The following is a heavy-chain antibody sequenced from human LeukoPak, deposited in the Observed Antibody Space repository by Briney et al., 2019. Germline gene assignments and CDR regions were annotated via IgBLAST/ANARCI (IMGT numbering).Heavy chain of an antibody. V-gene: IGHV5-51*01. J-gene: IGHJ4*02. D-gene: IGHD1-26*01. CDR3: ATGIVGALEY. Sequence: GKSLKISCKGSGYIFTNYWIGWVRQMPGKGLEWMGVIYPADSDTRYSPSFQGQVTISADKSINTAYLQWSSLKASDTAFYYCATGIVGALEYWGQGALVTVSS. CDR2: IYPADSDT. CDR1: GYIFTNYW.